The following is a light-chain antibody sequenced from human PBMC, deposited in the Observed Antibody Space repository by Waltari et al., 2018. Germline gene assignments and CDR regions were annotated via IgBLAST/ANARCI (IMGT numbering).Light chain of an antibody. CDR2: NNY. CDR3: ATWDDSLNGLI. CDR1: SSNIGSHT. J-gene: IGLJ2*01. Sequence: QSVLTQPPSASGTPGRRVTISCSGGSSNIGSHTVSWYHHLPGTAPKLLIYNNYQRPSGGPDRFPGSKSGTSASLAISGRQSEDEADYFCATWDDSLNGLIFGGGTKLTVL. V-gene: IGLV1-44*01.